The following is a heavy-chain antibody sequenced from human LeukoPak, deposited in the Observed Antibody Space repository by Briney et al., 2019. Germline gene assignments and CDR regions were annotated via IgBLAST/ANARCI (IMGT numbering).Heavy chain of an antibody. Sequence: SETLSLTCTVSGGSISSYYCSWIRQPPGKGLEWIGFIYYSGTANYNPSLKSRVTISVDTSKNQFSLKLTSVTAADTAVYYCARVNTEGSADYWGAGTLVTVSS. D-gene: IGHD6-19*01. CDR2: IYYSGTA. CDR1: GGSISSYY. CDR3: ARVNTEGSADY. V-gene: IGHV4-59*01. J-gene: IGHJ4*02.